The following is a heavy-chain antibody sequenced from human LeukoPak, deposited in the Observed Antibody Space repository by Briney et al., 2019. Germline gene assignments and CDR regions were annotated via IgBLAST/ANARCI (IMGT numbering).Heavy chain of an antibody. Sequence: PGGSLRLSCAASGFTLSTYDMHWVPQVTGKGLEWVSTIGTAGDPYYPGSVKGRFTISRENAQNSLYLQMNSLRAGDTAVYYCTRAICSSTSCLHGMDGWGQGTTVTVSS. CDR1: GFTLSTYD. CDR3: TRAICSSTSCLHGMDG. J-gene: IGHJ6*02. D-gene: IGHD2-2*01. V-gene: IGHV3-13*05. CDR2: IGTAGDP.